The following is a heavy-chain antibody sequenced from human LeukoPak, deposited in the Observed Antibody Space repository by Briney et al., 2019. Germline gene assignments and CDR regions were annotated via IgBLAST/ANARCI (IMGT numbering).Heavy chain of an antibody. D-gene: IGHD3-10*01. CDR3: TRANGYGLIDY. J-gene: IGHJ4*02. V-gene: IGHV4-4*07. Sequence: PSETLSLTCTVSGGSISSYYWSWIRQPAGKGLEWIGRIYSSGNTNYNPSLKSRVTISLDTSKNQFSLNLFSVTAADTAMYYCTRANGYGLIDYWGQGTLVTVSS. CDR2: IYSSGNT. CDR1: GGSISSYY.